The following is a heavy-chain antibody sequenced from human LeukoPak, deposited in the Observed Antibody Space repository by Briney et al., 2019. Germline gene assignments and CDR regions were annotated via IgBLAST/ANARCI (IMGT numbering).Heavy chain of an antibody. CDR1: DFKVDSIH. CDR2: VYSGGDT. D-gene: IGHD3-9*01. Sequence: GGSLRLSCAVYDFKVDSIHMGWVRQAPGKGLDWVSLVYSGGDTFFSDSVKGRCVFSRDTSKNSLSLHMISLSAEDSGLYYCARLLKRGVAFDLWGQGTMVTVSS. V-gene: IGHV3-66*04. CDR3: ARLLKRGVAFDL. J-gene: IGHJ3*01.